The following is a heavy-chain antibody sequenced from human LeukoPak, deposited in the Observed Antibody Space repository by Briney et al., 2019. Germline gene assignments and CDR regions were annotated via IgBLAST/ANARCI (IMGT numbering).Heavy chain of an antibody. Sequence: PGRSLRLSCAASGFTFDDYAMHWVRQAPGKGLEWVSGISWNSGSIGYADSVKGRFTISRDNAKNSLYLQMNSLRAEDTALYYCAKGAMGATLLGDAFDIWGQGTMVTVSS. CDR1: GFTFDDYA. CDR2: ISWNSGSI. D-gene: IGHD1-26*01. V-gene: IGHV3-9*01. CDR3: AKGAMGATLLGDAFDI. J-gene: IGHJ3*02.